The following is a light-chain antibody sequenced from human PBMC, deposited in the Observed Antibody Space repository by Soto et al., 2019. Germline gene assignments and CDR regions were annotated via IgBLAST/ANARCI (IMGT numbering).Light chain of an antibody. CDR2: DVS. CDR1: SSDVGAYNS. J-gene: IGLJ3*02. Sequence: QSVLTQPASVSGSPGQSITISCTGTSSDVGAYNSVSWYQQHPGKAPKHMIYDVSNRPSGVSNRFSGSKSGNTASLTISGLQAEDEADYYCSSYTSSSTVVFGGGTKLTVL. V-gene: IGLV2-14*01. CDR3: SSYTSSSTVV.